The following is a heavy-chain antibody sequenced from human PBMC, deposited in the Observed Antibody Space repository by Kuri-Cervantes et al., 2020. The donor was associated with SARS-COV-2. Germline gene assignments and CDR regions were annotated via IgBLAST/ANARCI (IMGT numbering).Heavy chain of an antibody. V-gene: IGHV4-34*01. Sequence: ESLKISCAVYGGSFSGYYWSWIRQPPGKGLEWIGEINHSGSTNYNPSLKSRVTISVDTSKNQFSLKLSPVTAADTAVYYCARGRSPGYWGQGTLVTVSS. CDR2: INHSGST. CDR3: ARGRSPGY. CDR1: GGSFSGYY. J-gene: IGHJ4*02.